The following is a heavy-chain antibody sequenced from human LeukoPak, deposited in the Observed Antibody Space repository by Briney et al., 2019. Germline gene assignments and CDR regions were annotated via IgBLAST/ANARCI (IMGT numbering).Heavy chain of an antibody. CDR3: VSPTADYPFLYYFDS. V-gene: IGHV3-30*09. CDR1: GFTVSSNY. CDR2: ISSDGNSK. Sequence: GGSLRLSCAASGFTVSSNYMGWVRQAPGKGLEWVAVISSDGNSKNFALSVKGRFAISRDNSKNTLFLQMNNLRSEDTALYYCVSPTADYPFLYYFDSWGQGTLVTVSS. D-gene: IGHD5-12*01. J-gene: IGHJ4*02.